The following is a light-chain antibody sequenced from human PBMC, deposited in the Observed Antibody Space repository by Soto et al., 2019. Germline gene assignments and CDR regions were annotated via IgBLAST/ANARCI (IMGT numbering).Light chain of an antibody. CDR3: QSYHNSLHVL. V-gene: IGLV1-40*01. J-gene: IGLJ2*01. CDR1: SSNLGAGHD. Sequence: QSVLTQPPSVSGAPGQRVTISCTGSSSNLGAGHDVQWYQHLPGTAPKLLIYGDTNRPSGVPDRFSGSNSGTSASLAITGLQAEDEADYYCQSYHNSLHVLFGGGTKLTVL. CDR2: GDT.